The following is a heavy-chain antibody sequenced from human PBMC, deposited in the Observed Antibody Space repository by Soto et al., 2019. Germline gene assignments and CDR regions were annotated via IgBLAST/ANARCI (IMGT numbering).Heavy chain of an antibody. CDR1: DGSLNTYY. CDR3: ARGMSPESHYQYYFMDV. V-gene: IGHV4-59*01. CDR2: IYYSGST. Sequence: SETLSLTCTVSDGSLNTYYWSWIRQPPGKGLEWIGYIYYSGSTNYNPSLKSRVTMSVETSKNQFSLNLTSATTPDTAVYYCARGMSPESHYQYYFMDVWGKGTTVTVSS. J-gene: IGHJ6*03.